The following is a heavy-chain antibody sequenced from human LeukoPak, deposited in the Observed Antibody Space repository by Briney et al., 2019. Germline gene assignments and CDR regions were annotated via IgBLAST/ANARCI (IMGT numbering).Heavy chain of an antibody. D-gene: IGHD6-13*01. CDR3: ARSSSSYASLFQH. Sequence: SVKVSCKASGGTFSSYAISWVRQAPGQGLEWMGGIIPTFGTANYAQKFQGRVTITTDESTSTAYMELSSLRSEDTAVYYCARSSSSYASLFQHWGQGTLVTVSS. J-gene: IGHJ1*01. CDR2: IIPTFGTA. CDR1: GGTFSSYA. V-gene: IGHV1-69*05.